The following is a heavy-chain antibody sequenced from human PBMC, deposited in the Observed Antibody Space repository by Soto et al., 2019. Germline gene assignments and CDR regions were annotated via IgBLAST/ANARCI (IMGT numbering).Heavy chain of an antibody. CDR2: ISAYNGNT. CDR3: ARDQSWHDLLWYFDP. Sequence: ASVKVSCEASGDSLASCGSRWVRQAPEQGLEWMGWISAYNGNTNYPQRLQGRVTMTTDTSTTTVYMELNSLTSEDTAVYYCARDQSWHDLLWYFDPWGQGTLVTVSS. V-gene: IGHV1-18*01. CDR1: GDSLASCG. J-gene: IGHJ5*02. D-gene: IGHD1-1*01.